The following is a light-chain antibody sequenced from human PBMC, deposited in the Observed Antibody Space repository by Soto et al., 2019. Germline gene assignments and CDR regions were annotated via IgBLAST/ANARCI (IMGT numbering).Light chain of an antibody. CDR3: QQRRNWPKLP. CDR1: QSVSTY. Sequence: EIVLTQSPAARSLSPGERATLSWRASQSVSTYLAWYQQKPGQAPRLLIYDASNRATGIPARFTGSGSGTDFTLTISSLEPEDFAVYYCQQRRNWPKLPVGGGTKVDI. J-gene: IGKJ4*01. V-gene: IGKV3-11*01. CDR2: DAS.